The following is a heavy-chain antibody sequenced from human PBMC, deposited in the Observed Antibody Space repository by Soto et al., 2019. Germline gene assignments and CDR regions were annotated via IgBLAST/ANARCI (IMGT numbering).Heavy chain of an antibody. D-gene: IGHD3-3*02. J-gene: IGHJ4*02. CDR1: GFIFSSYG. CDR3: AKVAHSSGTFDY. CDR2: ISFDGSKK. Sequence: SLKLSCAASGFIFSSYGMHGVRQAPGKGLEWVAVISFDGSKKYYADSVKGRFTISRDNSKNTLDLHMNSLRTEDTAVYYCAKVAHSSGTFDYWGQGTLVTVSS. V-gene: IGHV3-30*18.